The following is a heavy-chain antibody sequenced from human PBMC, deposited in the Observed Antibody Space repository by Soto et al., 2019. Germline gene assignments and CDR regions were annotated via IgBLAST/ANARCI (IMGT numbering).Heavy chain of an antibody. J-gene: IGHJ3*02. Sequence: QVQLVESGGGVVQPGRSLRLSCAASGFTFSSYGMHWVRQAPGKGLEWVAVISYDGSNKYYADSVKGRFTISRDNSKNTLYLQMNSLRAEDTAVYYCAKEGAFDIWGQGTIVTVSS. CDR2: ISYDGSNK. CDR3: AKEGAFDI. V-gene: IGHV3-30*18. CDR1: GFTFSSYG.